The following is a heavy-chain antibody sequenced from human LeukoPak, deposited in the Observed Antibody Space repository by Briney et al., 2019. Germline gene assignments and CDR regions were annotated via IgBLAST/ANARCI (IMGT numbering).Heavy chain of an antibody. CDR1: GFTFSSYW. J-gene: IGHJ5*02. D-gene: IGHD6-13*01. Sequence: PGGSLRLSCAASGFTFSSYWMSWVRQAPGKGLEWVAHIKQDGSEKYYVDSVKGRFTISRDNAKNSLYLQMNSLRAEDTAVYYCARDRLAAAAPGSWFDPWGQGTLVTVSS. V-gene: IGHV3-7*01. CDR2: IKQDGSEK. CDR3: ARDRLAAAAPGSWFDP.